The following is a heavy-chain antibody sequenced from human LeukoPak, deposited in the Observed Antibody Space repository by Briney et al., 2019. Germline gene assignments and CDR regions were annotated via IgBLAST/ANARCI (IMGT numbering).Heavy chain of an antibody. Sequence: PSETLSLTCAVYGGSFSGYYWSWIRQPPGKGLEWIGEINHSGSTNYNPSLKSRVTISVDTSKNQFSLKLSSVTAADTAVYYCASRNQDFWSGYWDVWGQGTTVTVSS. CDR2: INHSGST. CDR3: ASRNQDFWSGYWDV. CDR1: GGSFSGYY. D-gene: IGHD3-3*01. J-gene: IGHJ6*02. V-gene: IGHV4-34*01.